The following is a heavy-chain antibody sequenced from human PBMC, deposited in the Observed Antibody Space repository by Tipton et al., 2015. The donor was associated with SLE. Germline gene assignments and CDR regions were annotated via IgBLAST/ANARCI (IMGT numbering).Heavy chain of an antibody. CDR1: GGSISSSSYY. D-gene: IGHD6-13*01. Sequence: TLSLTCTVSGGSISSSSYYWGWIRQPPGKGLEWIGSIYYSGSTYYTPSLKGRVSISVDTSKNQFSLRLNSVTAADTAVFYCARHGWQQLDRDGFDFWGQGTLVTVSS. CDR3: ARHGWQQLDRDGFDF. V-gene: IGHV4-39*01. CDR2: IYYSGST. J-gene: IGHJ4*02.